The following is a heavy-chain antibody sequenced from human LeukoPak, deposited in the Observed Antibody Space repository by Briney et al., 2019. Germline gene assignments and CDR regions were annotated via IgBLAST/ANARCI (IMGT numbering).Heavy chain of an antibody. Sequence: GGSLRLSCAASGFTFSSYAMSWVRQAPGKGLEWVSGISGGGGSTYYADSVKGRFTISRDNSKNTLYLQMNSLRAEDTAVYYCAKVGESGGVWKYYFDHWGQGTLVTVSS. D-gene: IGHD2-15*01. V-gene: IGHV3-23*01. CDR2: ISGGGGST. CDR3: AKVGESGGVWKYYFDH. J-gene: IGHJ4*02. CDR1: GFTFSSYA.